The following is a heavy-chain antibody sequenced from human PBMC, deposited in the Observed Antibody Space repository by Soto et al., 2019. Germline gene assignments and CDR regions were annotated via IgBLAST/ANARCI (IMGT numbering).Heavy chain of an antibody. D-gene: IGHD3-10*01. CDR1: GFTFSSYS. J-gene: IGHJ5*02. V-gene: IGHV3-48*01. CDR3: ARAYYYGSGSYYTDH. Sequence: GGSLRLSCAASGFTFSSYSMNWVRQAPGKGLEWVSYISSSSSTIYYADSVKGRFTISRDNAKNSLYLQMNSLRAEDTAVYYCARAYYYGSGSYYTDHWGPATLVTVS. CDR2: ISSSSSTI.